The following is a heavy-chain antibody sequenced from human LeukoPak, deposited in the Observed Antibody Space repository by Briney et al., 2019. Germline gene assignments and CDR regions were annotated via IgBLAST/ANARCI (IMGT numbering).Heavy chain of an antibody. V-gene: IGHV1-58*02. Sequence: SVKVSCKASGFTFTSSAMQWVRQARGQRLEWIGWIVVGSGNTNYAQKFQERVTITRDMSTSTAYMELSSLRSEDTAVYYCARGQGTWGIDDLRQQLYFDYWGQGTLVTVSS. CDR1: GFTFTSSA. CDR2: IVVGSGNT. CDR3: ARGQGTWGIDDLRQQLYFDY. D-gene: IGHD6-13*01. J-gene: IGHJ4*02.